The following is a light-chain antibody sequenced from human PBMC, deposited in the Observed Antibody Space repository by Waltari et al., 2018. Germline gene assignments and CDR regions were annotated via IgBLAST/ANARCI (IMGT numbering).Light chain of an antibody. V-gene: IGKV1D-12*01. CDR1: QGIRSS. CDR3: QQAVSFPWT. J-gene: IGKJ1*01. CDR2: AAS. Sequence: DIQMTQSPFSVSASVGDRVTITCRASQGIRSSLAWYQQTPGKPPKLLIFAASGLQSGVPSRFSGSESGSEFTLTISSLLPEDSATYYCQQAVSFPWTFGQGTKVEIK.